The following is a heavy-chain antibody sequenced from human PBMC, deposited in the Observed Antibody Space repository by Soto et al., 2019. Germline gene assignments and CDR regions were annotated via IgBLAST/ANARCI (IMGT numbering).Heavy chain of an antibody. D-gene: IGHD2-2*01. V-gene: IGHV1-18*01. CDR3: ARSQGSSTSLEIYYYYYYGMDV. CDR2: ISPYNDYT. Sequence: TSVKVSCKASGYTFNTYGISWVRQAPGQGLEWMGWISPYNDYTNYAQNVQGRVTMTADKSTSTAYMELSSLRSEDTAVYYCARSQGSSTSLEIYYYYYYGMDVWGQGTTVTVSS. J-gene: IGHJ6*02. CDR1: GYTFNTYG.